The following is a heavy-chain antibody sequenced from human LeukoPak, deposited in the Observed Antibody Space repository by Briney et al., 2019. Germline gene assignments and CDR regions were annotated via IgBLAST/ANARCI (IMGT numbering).Heavy chain of an antibody. CDR3: ARGEGAVTP. CDR2: IHHSGST. CDR1: TGSISTYY. Sequence: SETLSLTCTVSTGSISTYYWTWIRQAPGKGLEWIGYIHHSGSTNYNPSLKSRVTISVDTSNNQFSLRLSSVTAADTAVYYCARGEGAVTPWGQGTLVTVSS. V-gene: IGHV4-59*01. J-gene: IGHJ4*02. D-gene: IGHD1-26*01.